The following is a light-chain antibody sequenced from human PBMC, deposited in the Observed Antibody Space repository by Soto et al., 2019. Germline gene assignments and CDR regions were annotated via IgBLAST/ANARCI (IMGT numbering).Light chain of an antibody. CDR2: GAS. CDR1: QSVTSNY. CDR3: QQYATSPRT. Sequence: EIVLTQSPGTLSLSPGERATLSCGASQSVTSNYLAWYQQKSGQAPRLLIRGASTRATGIPERFSGSGSGTDFTLTITRLEPEDFAVYYCQQYATSPRTFGRGTKV. V-gene: IGKV3-20*01. J-gene: IGKJ4*02.